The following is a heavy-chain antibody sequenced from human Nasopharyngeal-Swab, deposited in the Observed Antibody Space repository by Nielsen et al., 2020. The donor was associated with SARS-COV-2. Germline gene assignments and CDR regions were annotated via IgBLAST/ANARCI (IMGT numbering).Heavy chain of an antibody. J-gene: IGHJ4*02. D-gene: IGHD3-3*01. CDR1: GYSFTSYC. V-gene: IGHV5-51*01. CDR2: IYPGDSDT. Sequence: GESLKISCKGSGYSFTSYCIGWVRQMPGKGLEWMGIIYPGDSDTRYSPSFQGQVTISADKSISTAYLQWSSLKAADTAMYYCARQADFWSGYVMALDYWGQGTLVTVSS. CDR3: ARQADFWSGYVMALDY.